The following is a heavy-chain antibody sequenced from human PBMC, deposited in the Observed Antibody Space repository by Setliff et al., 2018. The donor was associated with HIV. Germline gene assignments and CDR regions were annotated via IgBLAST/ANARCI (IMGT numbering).Heavy chain of an antibody. Sequence: PSETLSLTCTVSGGSISDHYWSWIRQPPGKTLELIGYIYTSGSTNYNPSLKSRVTISQDTSRTQFSLRLSSVTAADTAVYYCARHSPNVGVRGDAFDIWGQGTVVTVSS. D-gene: IGHD2-8*01. V-gene: IGHV4-59*08. CDR2: IYTSGST. CDR3: ARHSPNVGVRGDAFDI. J-gene: IGHJ3*02. CDR1: GGSISDHY.